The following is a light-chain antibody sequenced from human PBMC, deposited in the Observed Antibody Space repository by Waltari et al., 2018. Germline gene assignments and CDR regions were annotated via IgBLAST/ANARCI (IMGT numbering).Light chain of an antibody. CDR3: QQYHSPPYT. CDR1: QSVLHSPVDKDY. J-gene: IGKJ2*01. V-gene: IGKV4-1*01. Sequence: IVMTHSXDSLXVXXGERATINXXSSQSVLHSPVDKDYLAWFQQGSGQPPKLLIYWASTRGAGVPDRFSGSGSGTDCTLTISSLQAEDVAVYYCQQYHSPPYTFGQGTKLEXK. CDR2: WAS.